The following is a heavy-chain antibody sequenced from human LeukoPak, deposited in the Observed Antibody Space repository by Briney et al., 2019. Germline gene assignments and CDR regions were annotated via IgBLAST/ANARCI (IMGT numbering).Heavy chain of an antibody. CDR3: TRDLGGGSSFYYFYYMDV. V-gene: IGHV1-18*01. Sequence: GASVKVSCKASGYTFTSYGITWVRQAPGQGLEWMGWISPHNGNANYAQKFQGRATLTTDTSTSTAYMELRSLRSDDTAVYYCTRDLGGGSSFYYFYYMDVWGKGTTVTVSS. D-gene: IGHD1-26*01. CDR1: GYTFTSYG. J-gene: IGHJ6*03. CDR2: ISPHNGNA.